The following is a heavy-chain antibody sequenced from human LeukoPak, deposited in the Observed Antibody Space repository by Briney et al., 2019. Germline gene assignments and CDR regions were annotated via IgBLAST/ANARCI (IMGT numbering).Heavy chain of an antibody. D-gene: IGHD1-26*01. J-gene: IGHJ5*02. V-gene: IGHV4-61*01. Sequence: PSETLSLTCTVSGASVNSASYWTWIRQPPGKGVEWIAHIYNGVNTNYNPSLKSRVTISVDTSKNQFSPRLNSVTAADTAVYYCARSRAFNSGAFDPWGQGSLVTVSS. CDR1: GASVNSASY. CDR3: ARSRAFNSGAFDP. CDR2: IYNGVNT.